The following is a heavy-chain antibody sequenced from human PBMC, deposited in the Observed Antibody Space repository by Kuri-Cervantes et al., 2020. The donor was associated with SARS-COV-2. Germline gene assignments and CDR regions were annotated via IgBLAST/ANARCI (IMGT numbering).Heavy chain of an antibody. Sequence: GGSLRLSCAASGFSFSSYGMSWVRQAPGKGLEWVSSISSSSYIYYADSVKGRFTISRDNAKNTLYLQMNSLRAEDTAVYYCAKATGLGWFDPWGQGTLVTVSS. D-gene: IGHD4-17*01. V-gene: IGHV3-21*04. J-gene: IGHJ5*02. CDR1: GFSFSSYG. CDR2: ISSSSYI. CDR3: AKATGLGWFDP.